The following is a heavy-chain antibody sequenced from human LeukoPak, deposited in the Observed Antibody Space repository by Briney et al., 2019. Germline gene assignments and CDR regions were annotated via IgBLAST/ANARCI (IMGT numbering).Heavy chain of an antibody. Sequence: PGGSLRLSCAASGFTVSSNYISWVRQAPGKGLEWVANIKQDGSEKYYVDSVKGRFTISRDNAKNSLYLQMNSLRAEDTAVYYCAREGQATVATFDYWGQGTLVTVSS. D-gene: IGHD4-23*01. CDR1: GFTVSSNY. CDR2: IKQDGSEK. J-gene: IGHJ4*02. V-gene: IGHV3-7*01. CDR3: AREGQATVATFDY.